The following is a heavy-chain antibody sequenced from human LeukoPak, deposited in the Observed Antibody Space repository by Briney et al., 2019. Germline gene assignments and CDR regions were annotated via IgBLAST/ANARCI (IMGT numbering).Heavy chain of an antibody. J-gene: IGHJ5*02. CDR3: ARDQDVDINNWFDP. CDR2: TYYGSKWYN. V-gene: IGHV6-1*01. Sequence: SQTLSLTCAISGDSVSSNSAAWNWIRQSPSRGLEWLGRTYYGSKWYNDYAVSVKSRITINPDTSKNQFSLQLNSVTPEDTAVYYCARDQDVDINNWFDPWGQGTLVTVSS. D-gene: IGHD2-2*03. CDR1: GDSVSSNSAA.